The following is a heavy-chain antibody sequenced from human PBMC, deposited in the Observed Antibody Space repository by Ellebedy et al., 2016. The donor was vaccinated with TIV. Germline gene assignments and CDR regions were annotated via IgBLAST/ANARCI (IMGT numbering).Heavy chain of an antibody. CDR3: AKGSSSGFNYDRVGFEY. Sequence: GGSLRLSCAAFGFSFSAFAMHWVRQAPGKGLEWLSVISADGSSTYHADSVKGRFTITRDNSKNTLYLQMSRLRTEDTAVYFCAKGSSSGFNYDRVGFEYWGQGTLVTVSS. CDR1: GFSFSAFA. J-gene: IGHJ4*02. V-gene: IGHV3-23*01. D-gene: IGHD3-22*01. CDR2: ISADGSST.